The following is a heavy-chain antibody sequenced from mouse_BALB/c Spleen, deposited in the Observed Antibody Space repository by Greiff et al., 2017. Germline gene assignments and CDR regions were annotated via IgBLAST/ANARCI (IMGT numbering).Heavy chain of an antibody. CDR2: INSNDGST. V-gene: IGHV5-6-3*01. CDR1: GFTFSSYG. CDR3: AREGPFAY. Sequence: EVKLVESGGGLVQPGGSLKLSCAASGFTFSSYGMSWVRQTPDKRLELVANINSNDGSTYYPDRVKGRFTISRDNAKNTLYLQTSSLKSEDTAMYYCAREGPFAYWGQGTLVTVSA. J-gene: IGHJ3*01.